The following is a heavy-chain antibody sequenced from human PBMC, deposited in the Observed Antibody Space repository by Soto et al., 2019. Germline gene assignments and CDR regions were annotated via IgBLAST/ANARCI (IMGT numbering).Heavy chain of an antibody. CDR2: IWYDGSNK. CDR3: ARMGHSSSLYYFDY. D-gene: IGHD6-13*01. CDR1: GFTFSSYG. Sequence: PGGSLSLSGPASGFTFSSYGMHWVREAPGKGLEWVAVIWYDGSNKYYADSVKGRFTISRDNSKNTLYLQMNSLRAEDTAVYYCARMGHSSSLYYFDYWGQGTLVTVSS. V-gene: IGHV3-33*01. J-gene: IGHJ4*02.